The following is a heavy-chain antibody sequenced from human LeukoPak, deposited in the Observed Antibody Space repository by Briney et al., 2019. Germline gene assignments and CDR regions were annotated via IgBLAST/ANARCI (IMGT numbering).Heavy chain of an antibody. CDR3: AKINEWELLLPYFDY. Sequence: GGSLRLSCAASGFTFSSYAMSWVGQAPGKGLEWVSAISGSGGSTYYADSVKGRFTISRDNSKKTLYLQMNSLRAEDTAVYYCAKINEWELLLPYFDYWGQGTLVTVSS. CDR1: GFTFSSYA. CDR2: ISGSGGST. V-gene: IGHV3-23*01. J-gene: IGHJ4*02. D-gene: IGHD1-26*01.